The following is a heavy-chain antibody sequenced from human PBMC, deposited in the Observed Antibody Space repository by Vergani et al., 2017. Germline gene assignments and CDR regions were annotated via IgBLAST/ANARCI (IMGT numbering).Heavy chain of an antibody. D-gene: IGHD6-19*01. CDR2: IIPSIRLA. Sequence: QVQLVQSGTEVKKPGSSVKVSCKVSGDIFNNYTVTWVRQAPGQGLEWMGRIIPSIRLATSAQKFQDRVKITGDTSTNTVYMEMNNLRSEDTAVYYCARVSPGDNSGWEPFDYWGQGTLVTVSS. CDR3: ARVSPGDNSGWEPFDY. J-gene: IGHJ4*02. V-gene: IGHV1-69*09. CDR1: GDIFNNYT.